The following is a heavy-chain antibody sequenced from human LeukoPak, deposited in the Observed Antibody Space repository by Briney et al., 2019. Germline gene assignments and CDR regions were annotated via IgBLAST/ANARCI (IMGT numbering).Heavy chain of an antibody. Sequence: GESLKISCKGSGYSFTSYWIGWVRQMPGKGLEWMGIIYPGDSDTRYGPSFQGQVTISADKSISTAYLQWSSLKASDTAMYYCARHVASGQFWNPPIYWGQGTLVTVSS. CDR1: GYSFTSYW. D-gene: IGHD1-1*01. CDR3: ARHVASGQFWNPPIY. J-gene: IGHJ4*02. CDR2: IYPGDSDT. V-gene: IGHV5-51*01.